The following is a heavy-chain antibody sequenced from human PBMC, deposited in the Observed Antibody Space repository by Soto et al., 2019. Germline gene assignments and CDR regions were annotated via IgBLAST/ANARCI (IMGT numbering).Heavy chain of an antibody. CDR3: AMAGGIATAGAFNY. CDR1: GFTFSSYA. D-gene: IGHD6-13*01. V-gene: IGHV3-23*01. J-gene: IGHJ4*02. Sequence: EVQLLESGGGLVQPGGSLRLSCAASGFTFSSYAMSWVRQAPGKGLEWVSAISGSGGSTYYADSVKGRFTISRDSSKNTLDLQMNSLRDEDTAVYYCAMAGGIATAGAFNYCGQATLVTVSS. CDR2: ISGSGGST.